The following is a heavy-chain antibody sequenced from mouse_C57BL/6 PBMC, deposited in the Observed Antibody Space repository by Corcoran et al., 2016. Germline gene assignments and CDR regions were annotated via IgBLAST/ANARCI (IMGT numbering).Heavy chain of an antibody. Sequence: EVQLQQSGPELVKPGASVKISCKASGYTFTDYYMNWVKQSHGKSLEWIGDINPNNGGTSYNQKFKGKATLTVDKSSSTAYMELRSLTSEDSAVYYWARRGPYYYGSSYWYFDVWGTGTTVTVSS. CDR1: GYTFTDYY. J-gene: IGHJ1*03. CDR3: ARRGPYYYGSSYWYFDV. CDR2: INPNNGGT. D-gene: IGHD1-1*01. V-gene: IGHV1-26*01.